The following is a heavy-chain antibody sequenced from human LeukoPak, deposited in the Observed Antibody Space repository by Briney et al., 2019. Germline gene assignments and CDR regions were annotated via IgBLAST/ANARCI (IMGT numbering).Heavy chain of an antibody. CDR2: INHSGST. D-gene: IGHD3-22*01. Sequence: SSETLSLTCAVYGGSFSGYYWSWIRQPPGKGLEWIGEINHSGSTNYNPSLKSRVTISVDTSKNQFSLKLSSVTAADTAVYYCARDLFYGSSGYYYSYFDYWGQGTLVTVSS. J-gene: IGHJ4*02. V-gene: IGHV4-34*01. CDR1: GGSFSGYY. CDR3: ARDLFYGSSGYYYSYFDY.